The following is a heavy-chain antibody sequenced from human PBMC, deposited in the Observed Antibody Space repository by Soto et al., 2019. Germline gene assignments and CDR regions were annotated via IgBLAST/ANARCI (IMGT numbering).Heavy chain of an antibody. CDR2: IYPGDSDT. V-gene: IGHV5-51*03. J-gene: IGHJ6*02. D-gene: IGHD3-10*01. CDR3: ATATGAGSYPRTPPKYYYGMDV. CDR1: GYSFTSYW. Sequence: EVQLVQSGAEVKKPGESLKISCKGSGYSFTSYWIGWVRQMPGKGLECMGIIYPGDSDTRYSPSFQGQVTISADKSISTAYLQWSSLKASDTAMYYCATATGAGSYPRTPPKYYYGMDVWGQGTTVTVSS.